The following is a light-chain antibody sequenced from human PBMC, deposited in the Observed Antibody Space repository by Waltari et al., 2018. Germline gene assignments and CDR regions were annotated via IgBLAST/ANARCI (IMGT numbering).Light chain of an antibody. J-gene: IGKJ1*01. Sequence: EIVLTQSPGTLSLSPGERVTLSCRASQSVSRALAWYQQKPGQAPRLLIDGASSRSTGIPDRCSGRGSGTDFSLTISRLEPEEFAVYYCQHYVRLPVTFGQGTKVEIK. CDR1: QSVSRA. CDR2: GAS. CDR3: QHYVRLPVT. V-gene: IGKV3-20*01.